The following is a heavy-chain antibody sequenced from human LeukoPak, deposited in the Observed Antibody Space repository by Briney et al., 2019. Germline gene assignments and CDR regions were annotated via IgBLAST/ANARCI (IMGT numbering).Heavy chain of an antibody. Sequence: PGGSLRLSCAASGFTFSSYWMHWVRQAPGKGLVWVSRINSDGSSTSYADSVKGRFTISRDNAKNTLYLQMNSLRAEDTAVYYCAKMPYYDFWSGYYPTYYFDYWGQGTLVTVSS. CDR1: GFTFSSYW. CDR3: AKMPYYDFWSGYYPTYYFDY. D-gene: IGHD3-3*01. V-gene: IGHV3-74*01. CDR2: INSDGSST. J-gene: IGHJ4*02.